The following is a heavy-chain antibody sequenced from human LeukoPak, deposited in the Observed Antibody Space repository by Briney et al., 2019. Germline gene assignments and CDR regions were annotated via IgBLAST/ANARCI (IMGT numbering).Heavy chain of an antibody. CDR1: GYTFTSYY. Sequence: ASVKVSCKASGYTFTSYYMHWVRQPPGQGLEWMGIINPSGGSTSYAQKYQGRVTMTRDTSTSTVYMELSSLRSEDTAVYYCARGDSSGYYDGEDAFDIWGQGTMVTVSS. CDR2: INPSGGST. CDR3: ARGDSSGYYDGEDAFDI. V-gene: IGHV1-46*01. D-gene: IGHD3-22*01. J-gene: IGHJ3*02.